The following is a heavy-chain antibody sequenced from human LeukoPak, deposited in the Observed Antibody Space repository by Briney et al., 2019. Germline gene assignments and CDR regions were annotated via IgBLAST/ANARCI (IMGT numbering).Heavy chain of an antibody. V-gene: IGHV4-39*01. CDR2: IYYSGST. Sequence: PSETLSLTCTVSGGSISSSSYYWGWIRQPPGKGLEWIGSIYYSGSTYYNPFLKSRVTISVDTSKNQFSLKLSSVTAADTAVYYCARLDSGSYFIDYWGQGTLVTVSS. D-gene: IGHD1-26*01. J-gene: IGHJ4*02. CDR3: ARLDSGSYFIDY. CDR1: GGSISSSSYY.